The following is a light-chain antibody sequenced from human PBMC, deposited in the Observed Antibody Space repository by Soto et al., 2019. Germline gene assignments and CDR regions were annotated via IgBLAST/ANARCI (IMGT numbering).Light chain of an antibody. Sequence: QSVLTQPASVSGSPGQSITISCTGTSSDVGGYNFVSWYQQHPGKAPNLMIYEVNNRPSGVSNRFSGPKSGNTASLTITGLEDEEEDDYYWGSYRSNSPYVFGTGTKLTVL. CDR1: SSDVGGYNF. V-gene: IGLV2-14*01. CDR2: EVN. CDR3: GSYRSNSPYV. J-gene: IGLJ1*01.